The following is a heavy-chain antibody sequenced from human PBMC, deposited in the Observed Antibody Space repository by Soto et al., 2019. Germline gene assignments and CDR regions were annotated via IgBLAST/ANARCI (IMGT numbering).Heavy chain of an antibody. D-gene: IGHD6-19*01. Sequence: EVQLLASGGGLVQPGGSLRLSCAASGFTFSSYAMSWVRQAPGKGLEWVSAISGSGGSTYYADSVKGRFTISRDNSKNTLYLQMNSLRAEDTAVYYCAKDRDSSGRGWVWFDPWGQGTLVTVSS. CDR2: ISGSGGST. CDR1: GFTFSSYA. J-gene: IGHJ5*02. CDR3: AKDRDSSGRGWVWFDP. V-gene: IGHV3-23*01.